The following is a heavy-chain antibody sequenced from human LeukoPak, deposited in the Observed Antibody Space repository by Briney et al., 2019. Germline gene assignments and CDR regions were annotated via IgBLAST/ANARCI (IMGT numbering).Heavy chain of an antibody. CDR3: ARQGYNYDFWSGYWGPNWFDP. CDR1: GGSISSSSYY. V-gene: IGHV4-39*01. Sequence: SETLSLTCTVSGGSISSSSYYWGWIRQPPGKGLEWIGSIYYSGSTYYNPSLRSRVTISVDTSKNQFSLKLSSVTAADTAVYYCARQGYNYDFWSGYWGPNWFDPWGQGTLVTVSS. J-gene: IGHJ5*02. CDR2: IYYSGST. D-gene: IGHD3-3*01.